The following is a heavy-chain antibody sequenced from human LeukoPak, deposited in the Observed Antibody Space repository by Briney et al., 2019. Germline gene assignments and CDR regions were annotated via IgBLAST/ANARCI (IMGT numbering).Heavy chain of an antibody. CDR2: ISSSSSYI. D-gene: IGHD5-12*01. J-gene: IGHJ4*02. CDR3: AKAPDIVATTDSTYY. CDR1: GFTFSNAR. V-gene: IGHV3-21*01. Sequence: KAGGSLRLSCAASGFTFSNARMSWVRQAPGKGLEWVSSISSSSSYIYYADSVKGRFTISRDNAKNSLYLQMNSLRAEDTAVYYCAKAPDIVATTDSTYYWGQGTLVTASS.